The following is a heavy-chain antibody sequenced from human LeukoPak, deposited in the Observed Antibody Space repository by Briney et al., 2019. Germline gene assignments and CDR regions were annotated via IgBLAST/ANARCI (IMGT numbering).Heavy chain of an antibody. CDR2: ISKDGRTM. CDR3: ARVRGSYSSDY. V-gene: IGHV3-11*01. D-gene: IGHD5-12*01. Sequence: GGSLRLSCAASGFTFSDYYMSWIRQAPGKGLEGGSFISKDGRTMSYADSVKGRFTISRDNAKNSLYLQMNSLTADDTAVYFCARVRGSYSSDYWGQGTLVTVSS. CDR1: GFTFSDYY. J-gene: IGHJ4*02.